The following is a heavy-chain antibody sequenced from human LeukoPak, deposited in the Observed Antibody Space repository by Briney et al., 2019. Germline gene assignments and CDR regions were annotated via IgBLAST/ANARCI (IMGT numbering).Heavy chain of an antibody. V-gene: IGHV4-59*11. D-gene: IGHD6-13*01. CDR3: ARVTVASADRGHFDY. CDR1: GGSISHHF. Sequence: SETLSLTCTVSGGSISHHFWGWIRQPPGKGLDWIGYISYSGSANYNPSLKSRVTISLDTSKYQFSLRLTSMNSADSAVYYCARVTVASADRGHFDYWGQGTLVTVSS. J-gene: IGHJ4*02. CDR2: ISYSGSA.